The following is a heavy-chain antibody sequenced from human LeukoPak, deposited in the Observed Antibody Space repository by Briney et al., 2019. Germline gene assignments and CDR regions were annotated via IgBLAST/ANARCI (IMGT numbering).Heavy chain of an antibody. V-gene: IGHV3-74*01. Sequence: GGSLRLSCAASGFTFSNYWMHWVRQAPGKGLVWVSRINTDGSSTSYVDSVKGRFTISRDNAKNSLYLQMNSLRAEDTAVYYCATYYDSSGYTRPNVFDIWGQGTMVTVSS. D-gene: IGHD3-22*01. J-gene: IGHJ3*02. CDR3: ATYYDSSGYTRPNVFDI. CDR1: GFTFSNYW. CDR2: INTDGSST.